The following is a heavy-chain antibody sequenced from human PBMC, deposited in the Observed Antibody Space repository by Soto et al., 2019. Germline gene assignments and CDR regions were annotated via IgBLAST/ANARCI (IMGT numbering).Heavy chain of an antibody. D-gene: IGHD3-16*01. CDR3: ALLTKGADFDI. CDR1: GGSISSNNW. J-gene: IGHJ3*02. Sequence: QVQLQESGPGLVKPSGTLSLTCAVSGGSISSNNWWSWVRQPPGRGPEWIGEIYHSGTTNYNPSLTSIKRRVTIPVAKSTNPFSLRLPSVTAADTAVYYCALLTKGADFDIWGQGTLVTVSS. V-gene: IGHV4-4*02. CDR2: IYHSGTT.